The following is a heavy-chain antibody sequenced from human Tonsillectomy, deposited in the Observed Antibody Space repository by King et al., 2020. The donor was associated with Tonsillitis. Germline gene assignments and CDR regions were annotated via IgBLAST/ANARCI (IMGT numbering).Heavy chain of an antibody. D-gene: IGHD2-2*02. CDR3: AREGDCSTTVCYTSVYLLH. CDR1: GFTFSSYD. J-gene: IGHJ1*01. V-gene: IGHV3-33*08. CDR2: TWNDGSNK. Sequence: VQLVESGGGVVQPGRSLRLSCAASGFTFSSYDMHWVRLAPGKGLEWVAVTWNDGSNKYYADSVKGRFTISRDNSKNTLYLQMNSLRAEDTAIYYCAREGDCSTTVCYTSVYLLHWGQGTLVTVSS.